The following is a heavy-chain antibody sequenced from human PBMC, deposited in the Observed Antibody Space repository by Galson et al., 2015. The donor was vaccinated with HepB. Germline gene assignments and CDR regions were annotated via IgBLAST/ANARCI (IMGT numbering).Heavy chain of an antibody. Sequence: SVKVSCKASGNTFTSYYRHWVRQAPGQGLEWMGIINPSGGSTSSAQKFQGRVTMTRDTSTSTAYMELSSLRSEDAAVYYSARGPRPGSYSNDYYSGMDVWGQGTTVTVSS. D-gene: IGHD3-10*01. CDR1: GNTFTSYY. CDR3: ARGPRPGSYSNDYYSGMDV. V-gene: IGHV1-46*01. J-gene: IGHJ6*02. CDR2: INPSGGST.